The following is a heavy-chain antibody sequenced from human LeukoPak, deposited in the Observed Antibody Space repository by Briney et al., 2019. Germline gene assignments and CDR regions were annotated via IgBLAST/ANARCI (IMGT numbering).Heavy chain of an antibody. D-gene: IGHD3-22*01. Sequence: SETLSLTCDVSGASISGYWWSWIRQPAGKGLEWIGRMYTDGDTNYNPALKSRVTVSVDTSKSLFSLKLISVTAADTAVYYCAGRGAMDSSGIEDYWGQGTLVTVSS. V-gene: IGHV4-4*07. CDR3: AGRGAMDSSGIEDY. J-gene: IGHJ4*02. CDR2: MYTDGDT. CDR1: GASISGYW.